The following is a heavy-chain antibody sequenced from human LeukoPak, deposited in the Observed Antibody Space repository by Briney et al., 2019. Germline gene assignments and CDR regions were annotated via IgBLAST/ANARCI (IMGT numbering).Heavy chain of an antibody. CDR1: GYTFTGYY. CDR2: INPNSGGT. Sequence: ASVKVSCKASGYTFTGYYMHWVRQAPGQGLEWMGWINPNSGGTNYAQKFQGRVTMTRDTSISTAYMELNRLRSDDTAVYYCARLYLPATRFDYWGQGTLVTVSS. V-gene: IGHV1-2*02. CDR3: ARLYLPATRFDY. J-gene: IGHJ4*02. D-gene: IGHD5-24*01.